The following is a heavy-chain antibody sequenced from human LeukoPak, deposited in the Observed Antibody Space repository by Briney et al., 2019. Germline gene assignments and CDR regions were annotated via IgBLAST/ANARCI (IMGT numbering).Heavy chain of an antibody. V-gene: IGHV3-9*03. CDR3: AKDMGHLWSGYYKGAFDI. CDR2: ISWNSGSI. J-gene: IGHJ3*02. D-gene: IGHD3-3*02. CDR1: GFTFDDYA. Sequence: HLGGSLRLSCAASGFTFDDYAMHWVRQAPGKGLEWVSGISWNSGSIGYADSVKGRFTISRDNAKNSLYLQMNSLRAEDMALYYCAKDMGHLWSGYYKGAFDIWGQGTMVTVSS.